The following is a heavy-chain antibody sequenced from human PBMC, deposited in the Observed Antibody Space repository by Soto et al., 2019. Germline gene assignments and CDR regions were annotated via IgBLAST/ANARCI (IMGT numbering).Heavy chain of an antibody. D-gene: IGHD6-19*01. J-gene: IGHJ6*02. CDR3: ERDGHLSGWSPYYSHGGMEV. CDR2: ISCDGKSK. V-gene: IGHV3-30*09. CDR1: GFTFNTYA. Sequence: QVQLVESGGGVVQPGRSLRLSCAASGFTFNTYALHCVRQAPGKGLEWVVVISCDGKSKYYGDSMKGRFEISRDNPKHTVYVEISCVRPEDTAVYYGERDGHLSGWSPYYSHGGMEVCGQGTRVLVSS.